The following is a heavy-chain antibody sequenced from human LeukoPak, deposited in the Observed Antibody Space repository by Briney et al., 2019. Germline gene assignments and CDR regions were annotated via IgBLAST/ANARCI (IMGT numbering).Heavy chain of an antibody. CDR1: GYTFTGYY. CDR3: ARARVGAYGWFDP. J-gene: IGHJ5*02. V-gene: IGHV1-2*02. CDR2: INPNSGGT. Sequence: ASVKVSCKASGYTFTGYYMHWVRQAPGQGLEWMGWINPNSGGTNYAQKFQGRVTMTRDTSISTAYMELSRLRSDDTAVYYCARARVGAYGWFDPWGQGTLVTVSS. D-gene: IGHD1-26*01.